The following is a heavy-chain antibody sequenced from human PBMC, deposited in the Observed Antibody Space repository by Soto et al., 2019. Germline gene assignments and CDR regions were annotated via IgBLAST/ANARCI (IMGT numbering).Heavy chain of an antibody. V-gene: IGHV3-23*01. CDR3: AKRAASGTSWRGFDY. Sequence: GGSLRLSCAASGFTFSSYGMSWVRQAPGKGLEWVSIISASGSITYYADSVKGRFTISRDNSKNTLYLQMNSLRAEDTAVYYCAKRAASGTSWRGFDYWGQGTLVTVSS. CDR1: GFTFSSYG. D-gene: IGHD3-10*01. J-gene: IGHJ4*02. CDR2: ISASGSIT.